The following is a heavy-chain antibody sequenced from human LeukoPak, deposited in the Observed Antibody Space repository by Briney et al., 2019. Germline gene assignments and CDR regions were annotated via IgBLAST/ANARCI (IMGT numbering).Heavy chain of an antibody. V-gene: IGHV3-53*01. Sequence: GGSLRLSCAASGFTVCSVYVGWVRQAPGKGLKWVSVMYADGSTYYADSVKGRFTISRDNSKNTVYLQVNTLRAEDTALYYCARLEKQQRGFYFDYWGQGTLVTVSS. CDR1: GFTVCSVY. CDR3: ARLEKQQRGFYFDY. D-gene: IGHD6-13*01. CDR2: MYADGST. J-gene: IGHJ4*02.